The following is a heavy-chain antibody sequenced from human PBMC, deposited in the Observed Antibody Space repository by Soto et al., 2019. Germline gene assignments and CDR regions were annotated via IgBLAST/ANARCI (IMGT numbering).Heavy chain of an antibody. CDR1: GFSFSDHY. Sequence: VQLVESGGDLVKPGGSLKLSCAASGFSFSDHYMTWIRQAPGKGLEWVSHISSSGTTKTYADSVRGRFTISRDNAKKSLFLEMNGLRAGDSALYYCATLSRGYYNGMDVWGQGTTVTVSS. CDR2: ISSSGTTK. CDR3: ATLSRGYYNGMDV. J-gene: IGHJ6*02. V-gene: IGHV3-11*01.